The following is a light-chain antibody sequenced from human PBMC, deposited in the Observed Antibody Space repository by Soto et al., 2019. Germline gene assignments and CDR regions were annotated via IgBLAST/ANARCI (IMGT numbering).Light chain of an antibody. Sequence: EIVLTKSPGTLSLSQGERATLSCRASQSVSSSYLAWYQQKPGQAPRLLIYGASSRATGIPDRFSGSGSGTDFTLTISRLEPEDFAVYYCQQYGSSPGTFGQGTKVEIK. J-gene: IGKJ1*01. V-gene: IGKV3-20*01. CDR3: QQYGSSPGT. CDR2: GAS. CDR1: QSVSSSY.